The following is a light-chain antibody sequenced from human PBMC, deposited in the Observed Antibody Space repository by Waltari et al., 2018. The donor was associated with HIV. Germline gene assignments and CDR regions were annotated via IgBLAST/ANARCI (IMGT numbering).Light chain of an antibody. J-gene: IGLJ2*01. Sequence: GQTASITCSGDKLGDKYACWYQQKPGQSPVLVIYQDSERPSGIPERFSGSNSGNTATLTISGTQAMDEADYYCQAWDSSTVVVFGGGTKLTVL. CDR3: QAWDSSTVVV. CDR1: KLGDKY. CDR2: QDS. V-gene: IGLV3-1*01.